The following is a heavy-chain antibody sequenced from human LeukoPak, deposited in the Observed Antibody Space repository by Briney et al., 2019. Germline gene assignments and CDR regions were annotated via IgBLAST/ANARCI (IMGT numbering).Heavy chain of an antibody. CDR3: ARDSSHESELYYYDSSGYYYLYYFDY. V-gene: IGHV3-48*01. D-gene: IGHD3-22*01. Sequence: AGSLRLSCAASGFTFSSYSMNWVRQAPGKGREWGLYISSSSTTKSYADSVKGRFTISRDNGKNSLYLQMNSLRAEDTAVYYCARDSSHESELYYYDSSGYYYLYYFDYWGQGTLVTVSS. J-gene: IGHJ4*02. CDR1: GFTFSSYS. CDR2: ISSSSTTK.